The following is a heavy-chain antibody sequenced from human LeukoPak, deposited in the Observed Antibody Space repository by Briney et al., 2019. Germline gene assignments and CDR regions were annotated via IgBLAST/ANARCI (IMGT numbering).Heavy chain of an antibody. V-gene: IGHV4-34*01. CDR3: ARDPAIDSSGWYYFDY. CDR2: INHSGST. CDR1: GGSFSGYY. J-gene: IGHJ4*02. Sequence: SETLSLTCAVYGGSFSGYYWSWIRQPPGKGLEWIGEINHSGSTNYNPSLKSRVTISVDTSKNQFSLKLSSVTAADTAVYYCARDPAIDSSGWYYFDYWGQGTLVTVSS. D-gene: IGHD6-19*01.